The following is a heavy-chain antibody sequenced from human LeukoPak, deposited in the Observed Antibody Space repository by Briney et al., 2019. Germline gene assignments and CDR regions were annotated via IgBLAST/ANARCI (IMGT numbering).Heavy chain of an antibody. CDR1: GGSFSGYY. Sequence: PSETLSLTCAVYGGSFSGYYWSWIRQPPGKGLEWIGEINHSGSTNYNPSLKSRVTISVDTSKNQFSLKLSSVTAADTAVYYCARSFTVQPAAGWFAPWGKGPLVPVPS. V-gene: IGHV4-34*01. CDR3: ARSFTVQPAAGWFAP. D-gene: IGHD6-25*01. CDR2: INHSGST. J-gene: IGHJ5*02.